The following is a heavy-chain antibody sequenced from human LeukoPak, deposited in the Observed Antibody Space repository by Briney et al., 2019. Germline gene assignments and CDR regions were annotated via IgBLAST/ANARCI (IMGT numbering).Heavy chain of an antibody. CDR3: ARNGPVVGVYYYRAV. Sequence: SPCLSRAFSRYSTSSGCAWGWIGPPPGKGLEWIGRIYHSGSTYYNPSLKSRVTISVDTTKNQFSLKLSSVTAADTAVYYCARNGPVVGVYYYRAVWGKGTTVTVSS. V-gene: IGHV4-38-2*01. J-gene: IGHJ6*03. D-gene: IGHD1-26*01. CDR2: IYHSGST. CDR1: RYSTSSGCA.